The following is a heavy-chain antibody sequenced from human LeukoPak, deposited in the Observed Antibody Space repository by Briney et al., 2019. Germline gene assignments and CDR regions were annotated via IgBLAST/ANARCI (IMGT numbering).Heavy chain of an antibody. CDR1: GYTFTSYG. J-gene: IGHJ5*02. V-gene: IGHV1-18*01. Sequence: GASVKVSCKASGYTFTSYGISWVRQAPGQGLEWMGWISAYNGNTNYAQKLQGRVTMTTDTSTSTAYMELRSLRSDDTAVYYCARGEGPEGLSAYSGYDGWFDPWGQGTLVTVSS. CDR2: ISAYNGNT. CDR3: ARGEGPEGLSAYSGYDGWFDP. D-gene: IGHD5-12*01.